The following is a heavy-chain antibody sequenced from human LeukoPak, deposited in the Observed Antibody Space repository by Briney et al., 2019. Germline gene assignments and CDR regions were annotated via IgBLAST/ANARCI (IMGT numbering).Heavy chain of an antibody. D-gene: IGHD2-2*01. CDR1: GFTFSDYY. J-gene: IGHJ4*02. CDR3: AKEGPASDPYFDY. Sequence: SGGSLRLSCAASGFTFSDYYMSWIRQAPGKGLEWVSYISSSSSYTNYADSVKGRFTISTDNAKNSLYLQMNSLRAEDTAMYYCAKEGPASDPYFDYWGQGTLVTVSS. CDR2: ISSSSSYT. V-gene: IGHV3-11*06.